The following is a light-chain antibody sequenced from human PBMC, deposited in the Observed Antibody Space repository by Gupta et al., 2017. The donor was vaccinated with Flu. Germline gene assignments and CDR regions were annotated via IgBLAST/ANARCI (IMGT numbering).Light chain of an antibody. CDR3: AAGDDSRSGWV. Sequence: SVLTQPPSASETPGTRVTISCSVSSSNLGSNYVYWYQQLPGTAPKLLIYRNNQRPSGVPERFSGSKSGTAAALAISWLRAEDEADYYCAAGDDSRSGWVFGGGTKLTVL. CDR2: RNN. V-gene: IGLV1-47*01. CDR1: SSNLGSNY. J-gene: IGLJ3*02.